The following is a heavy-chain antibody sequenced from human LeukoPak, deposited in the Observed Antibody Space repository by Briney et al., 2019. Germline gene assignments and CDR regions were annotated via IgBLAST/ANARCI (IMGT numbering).Heavy chain of an antibody. D-gene: IGHD3-3*01. V-gene: IGHV1-2*02. CDR1: GYTFTGYY. CDR2: INPNSGGT. CDR3: ARVSQYYDFWSGYYGRYPPFDY. Sequence: ASVKVSCKASGYTFTGYYMHWVRQAPGQGLEWMGWINPNSGGTNYAQKFQGRVTMTRDTCISTAYMELSRLRSDDTAVYYCARVSQYYDFWSGYYGRYPPFDYWGQGTLVTVSS. J-gene: IGHJ4*02.